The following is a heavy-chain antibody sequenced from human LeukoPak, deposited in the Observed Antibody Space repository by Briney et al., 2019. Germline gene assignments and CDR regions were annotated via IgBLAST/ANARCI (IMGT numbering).Heavy chain of an antibody. Sequence: GGSLRLSCAASGFTFTSYAMNWVRQAPGKGLEWVSAISGSGVSTFYADSVKGRFTISRDNSKNTLYLQMNSLRAEDTAVYYCAKEGPLVGPYYFDYWGQGTLVTVSS. CDR2: ISGSGVST. V-gene: IGHV3-23*01. J-gene: IGHJ4*02. CDR1: GFTFTSYA. CDR3: AKEGPLVGPYYFDY. D-gene: IGHD1-26*01.